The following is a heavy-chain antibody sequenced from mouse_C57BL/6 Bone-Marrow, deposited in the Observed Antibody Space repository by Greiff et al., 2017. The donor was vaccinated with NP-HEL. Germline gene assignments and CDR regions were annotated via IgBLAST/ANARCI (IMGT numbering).Heavy chain of an antibody. Sequence: QVQLQQSGAELAKPEASVKLSCKASGYTFTSYWMHWVKQRPGQGLEWIGYINPSSGYTKYNQKFKDKATLTAATSSSTAYMQLSSLTYEDSSVDYCERKKIYYGYALYFDYWGQGTTLTVSS. J-gene: IGHJ2*01. D-gene: IGHD2-2*01. CDR2: INPSSGYT. CDR3: ERKKIYYGYALYFDY. V-gene: IGHV1-7*01. CDR1: GYTFTSYW.